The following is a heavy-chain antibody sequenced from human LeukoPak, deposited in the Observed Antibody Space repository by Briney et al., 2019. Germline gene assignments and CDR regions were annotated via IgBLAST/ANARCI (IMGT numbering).Heavy chain of an antibody. Sequence: GGSLRLSCAASGFTFSSYSMNWVRQAPGKGLEWVSYISSSSSTIYYADSVRGRFTNSRDNAKNTMYLQMSSLRAEDTAVYYCGKIRLEDSATGYWGQGTLVTVSS. V-gene: IGHV3-48*01. CDR3: GKIRLEDSATGY. J-gene: IGHJ4*02. CDR1: GFTFSSYS. CDR2: ISSSSSTI. D-gene: IGHD2-15*01.